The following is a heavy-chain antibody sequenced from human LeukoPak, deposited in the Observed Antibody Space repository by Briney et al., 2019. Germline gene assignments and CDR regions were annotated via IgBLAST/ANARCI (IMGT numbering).Heavy chain of an antibody. CDR3: ARLSGYGLHYYYHMDV. D-gene: IGHD5-12*01. CDR1: GVSIGSSNSY. CDR2: IYYSGST. J-gene: IGHJ6*03. V-gene: IGHV4-39*07. Sequence: SETLSLTCTVSGVSIGSSNSYWGWIRQPPGKGLEWIGSIYYSGSTYYNPSLKSRVTISVDTSKNQFSLKLSSVTAADTAVYYCARLSGYGLHYYYHMDVWGKGTTVTVSS.